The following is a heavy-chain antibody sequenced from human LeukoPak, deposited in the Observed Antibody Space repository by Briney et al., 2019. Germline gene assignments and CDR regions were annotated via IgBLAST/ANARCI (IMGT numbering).Heavy chain of an antibody. CDR3: ARASSYSGYDAYYFEY. J-gene: IGHJ4*02. Sequence: PSGTLSLICGVSGGSIRSTNWWTWVRQPPGKGLEWIGEVHLDGRTNYSPSLQSRLAMSVDFSENHISLKLTSVTAADTAVYYCARASSYSGYDAYYFEYWGQGTLVTVSS. V-gene: IGHV4-4*02. D-gene: IGHD5-12*01. CDR1: GGSIRSTNW. CDR2: VHLDGRT.